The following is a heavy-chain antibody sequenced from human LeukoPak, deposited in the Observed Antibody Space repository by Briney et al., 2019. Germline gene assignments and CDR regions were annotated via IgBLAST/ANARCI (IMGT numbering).Heavy chain of an antibody. D-gene: IGHD1-1*01. V-gene: IGHV2-5*02. Sequence: SGPTLVKPTQTLTLTCSLSGFSVNSSGVGVGWIRQPPGKALEWLALIYWDDDKRYSPSLESRLTITRDTSRNQVVLKMTNMDPVDTRTYFCAHRTMTTITGTTFDPWGQGILVTVSS. J-gene: IGHJ5*02. CDR3: AHRTMTTITGTTFDP. CDR2: IYWDDDK. CDR1: GFSVNSSGVG.